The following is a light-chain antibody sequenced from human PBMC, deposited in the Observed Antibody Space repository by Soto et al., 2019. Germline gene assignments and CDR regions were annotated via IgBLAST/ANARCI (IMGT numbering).Light chain of an antibody. J-gene: IGKJ1*01. CDR1: QSISSN. Sequence: EILMTQSPATLSVSPGQRATLSCRASQSISSNLAWYQQKPGQAPRLLIYGVSTRATGIPARFSGSGSGTEFTLTINSLQSEDFAVYYCQQYNNWPPTWTFGQGTKVDIK. V-gene: IGKV3-15*01. CDR2: GVS. CDR3: QQYNNWPPTWT.